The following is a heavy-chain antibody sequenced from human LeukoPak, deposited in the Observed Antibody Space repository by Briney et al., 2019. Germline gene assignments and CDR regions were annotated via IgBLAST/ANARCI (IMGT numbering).Heavy chain of an antibody. V-gene: IGHV3-48*02. CDR2: TSSSSSTL. CDR3: STDAYSYGSRVYYFDY. CDR1: GFTFSSYS. Sequence: GGSLRLSCAASGFTFSSYSMNWIRQVPGKGLEWVSYTSSSSSTLYYADSVKGRFTISRDNDKNSLYLQMNSLTDEDTAVYYCSTDAYSYGSRVYYFDYWGQGVLVTVSS. D-gene: IGHD5-18*01. J-gene: IGHJ4*02.